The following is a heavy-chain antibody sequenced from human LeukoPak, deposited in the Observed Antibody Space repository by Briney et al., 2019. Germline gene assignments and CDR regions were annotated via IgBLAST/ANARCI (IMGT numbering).Heavy chain of an antibody. D-gene: IGHD2-2*01. CDR1: GFSLSSYD. J-gene: IGHJ5*02. Sequence: GGSLRLSCAASGFSLSSYDKNWVRQAPGKGLEWVSSISTTSTYIYYRYSVKGRFTISRDNARNSLYLQMNGLRAEDTAVYYCARADCFSSTCYLRSSWFDPWGQGTLVTVSS. V-gene: IGHV3-21*01. CDR3: ARADCFSSTCYLRSSWFDP. CDR2: ISTTSTYI.